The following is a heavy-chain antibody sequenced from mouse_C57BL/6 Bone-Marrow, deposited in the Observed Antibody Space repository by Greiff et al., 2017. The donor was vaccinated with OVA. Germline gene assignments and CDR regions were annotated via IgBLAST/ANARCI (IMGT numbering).Heavy chain of an antibody. J-gene: IGHJ2*01. CDR3: ARYKGRVAVDYFDY. CDR1: GFTFTNYY. D-gene: IGHD1-1*01. CDR2: IRNKPNGSTT. V-gene: IGHV7-3*01. Sequence: EVQRVESGGGLVQPGDSLSLSCAASGFTFTNYYMSWVRQPPGKALEWLAFIRNKPNGSTTEYSASVKGRFTISRDNSQSILYLQMNALRAEESATYYCARYKGRVAVDYFDYWGQGTALTVSS.